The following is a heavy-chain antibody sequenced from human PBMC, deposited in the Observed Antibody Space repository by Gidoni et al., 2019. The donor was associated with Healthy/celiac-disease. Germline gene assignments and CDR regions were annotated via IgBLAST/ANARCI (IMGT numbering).Heavy chain of an antibody. CDR1: GFTFSSYA. J-gene: IGHJ1*01. CDR2: ISGSGGST. CDR3: AKDEGPSPFQH. V-gene: IGHV3-23*01. Sequence: EVQLLESGGGLVQPEGSRSLSCAAPGFTFSSYARGWVRQAPGRGLEWVSAISGSGGSTYYADSVKGRFTISRDNSKNTLCLQMNSLRDEDTAVYYCAKDEGPSPFQHWGQGTLVTVSS.